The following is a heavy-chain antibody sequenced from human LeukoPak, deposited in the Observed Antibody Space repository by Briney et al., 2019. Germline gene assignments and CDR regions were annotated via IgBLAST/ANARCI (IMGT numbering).Heavy chain of an antibody. CDR2: ISGSGAST. J-gene: IGHJ5*01. V-gene: IGHV3-23*01. CDR1: GFTFNKYC. CDR3: AKDQSRVGASDPFDS. D-gene: IGHD1-26*01. Sequence: AESLTLSCAASGFTFNKYCLTWVRQAPGKGLEWVSSISGSGASTYYADSVRGRFTISRDNSKNTVYLHMNGLSVEDTALYYCAKDQSRVGASDPFDSWGQGTQVTVSS.